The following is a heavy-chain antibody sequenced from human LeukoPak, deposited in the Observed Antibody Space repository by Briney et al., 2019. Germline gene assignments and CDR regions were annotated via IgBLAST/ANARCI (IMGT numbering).Heavy chain of an antibody. V-gene: IGHV4-4*07. D-gene: IGHD3-22*01. CDR3: ARGRNYYDSSGYYYESAFDI. CDR1: GGSISSYY. J-gene: IGHJ3*02. Sequence: SETLSLTCTVSGGSISSYYWSWIRQPAGRGLEWIVRIYTSGSTNYNPSLTSRVTMSVDTSKNQFSLRLSSVTAADTAVYYCARGRNYYDSSGYYYESAFDIWGQGTMVTVSS. CDR2: IYTSGST.